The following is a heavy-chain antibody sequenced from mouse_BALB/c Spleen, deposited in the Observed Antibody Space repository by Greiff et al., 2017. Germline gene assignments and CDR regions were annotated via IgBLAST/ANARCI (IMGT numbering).Heavy chain of an antibody. Sequence: EVQPQQSGAELVKPGASVKLSCTASGFNIKDTYMHWVKQRPEQGLEWIGRIDPANGNTKYDPKFQGKATITADTSSNTAYLQLSSLTSEDTAVYYCARDWDDYAMDYWGQGTSVTVSS. D-gene: IGHD4-1*01. CDR2: IDPANGNT. CDR3: ARDWDDYAMDY. J-gene: IGHJ4*01. CDR1: GFNIKDTY. V-gene: IGHV14-3*02.